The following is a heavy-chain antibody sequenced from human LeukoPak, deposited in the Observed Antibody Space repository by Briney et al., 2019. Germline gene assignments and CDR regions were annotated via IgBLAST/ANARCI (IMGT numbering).Heavy chain of an antibody. CDR2: INHSGST. V-gene: IGHV4-34*01. CDR3: ARGVSSGRTSSRLYFQH. D-gene: IGHD6-19*01. CDR1: GGSISSYY. J-gene: IGHJ1*01. Sequence: SETLSLTCTVSGGSISSYYWSWIRQPPGKGLEWIGEINHSGSTNYNPSLKSRVTISVDTSRNQFSLKLSSVTAADTAVYYCARGVSSGRTSSRLYFQHWGQGTLVTVSS.